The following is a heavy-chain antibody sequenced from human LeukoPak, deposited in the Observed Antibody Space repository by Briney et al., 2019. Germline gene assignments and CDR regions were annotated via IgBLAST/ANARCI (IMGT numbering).Heavy chain of an antibody. CDR3: TRGLAMIHPFDY. CDR1: GGTFSSYA. D-gene: IGHD3-16*01. V-gene: IGHV1-69*13. Sequence: SVKVSCKASGGTFSSYAISWVRQAPGQGLEWMGGIIPIFGTANYAQKFQGRITITADESTSTAYMELGSLISEDTAVYYCTRGLAMIHPFDYWGQGTLVTVSS. CDR2: IIPIFGTA. J-gene: IGHJ4*02.